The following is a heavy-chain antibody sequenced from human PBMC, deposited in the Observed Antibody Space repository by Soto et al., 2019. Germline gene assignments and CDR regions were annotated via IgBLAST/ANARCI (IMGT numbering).Heavy chain of an antibody. CDR1: GFSLEDYG. J-gene: IGHJ4*02. D-gene: IGHD2-2*03. CDR3: AKDNDLDRDGPFDY. CDR2: ISWNSGDI. V-gene: IGHV3-9*01. Sequence: EVQLVESGGGSLQPGRSLRLSCAASGFSLEDYGMHWVRQGPGKGLEWVPGISWNSGDIYYADSVKGRFTISRDNAKRSLYLQMNSLRTEDTALYYCAKDNDLDRDGPFDYWGQGILVTVSS.